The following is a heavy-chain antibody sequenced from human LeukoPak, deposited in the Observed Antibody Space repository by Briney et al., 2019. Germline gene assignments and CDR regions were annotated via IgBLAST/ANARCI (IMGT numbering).Heavy chain of an antibody. CDR2: ISGSGGTT. V-gene: IGHV3-23*01. J-gene: IGHJ4*02. Sequence: GGSLRLSCAASGFTFSSYAMNWVRQAPGKGLEWVSVISGSGGTTYYAGSVKGRFTISRDNSKNTLFLQVNSLRAEDTAVYYCAKEVVGATFHYFDYWGQGTLVTVSS. CDR1: GFTFSSYA. CDR3: AKEVVGATFHYFDY. D-gene: IGHD1-26*01.